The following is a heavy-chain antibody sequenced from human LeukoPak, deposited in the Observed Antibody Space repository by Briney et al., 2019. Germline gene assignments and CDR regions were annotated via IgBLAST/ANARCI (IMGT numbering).Heavy chain of an antibody. D-gene: IGHD6-19*01. V-gene: IGHV3-21*01. CDR1: GFSFSSCS. J-gene: IGHJ4*02. Sequence: GRSLRLSCAASGFSFSSCSMNWVRQTPGKGLQWVSSISSSSEYIYYADSVKGRFTISRDNAKNSLYLQMNSLRAEDTALYFCTMRIAVAGSLDYWGQGTLVTVSS. CDR3: TMRIAVAGSLDY. CDR2: ISSSSEYI.